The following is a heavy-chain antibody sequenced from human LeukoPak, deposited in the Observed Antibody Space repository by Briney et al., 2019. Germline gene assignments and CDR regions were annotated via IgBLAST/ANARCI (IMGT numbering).Heavy chain of an antibody. CDR3: ARERDSGSWYAFGI. CDR1: GFTFSSYS. V-gene: IGHV3-48*02. D-gene: IGHD6-13*01. Sequence: GGSLRLSCAASGFTFSSYSLNWVRQAPGKGLEWVSHISSSSSTIYYGDSVKGRFTISRDNAKNSLYLQMNSLRDEDTAVYYCARERDSGSWYAFGIWGQGTMVTVSS. J-gene: IGHJ3*02. CDR2: ISSSSSTI.